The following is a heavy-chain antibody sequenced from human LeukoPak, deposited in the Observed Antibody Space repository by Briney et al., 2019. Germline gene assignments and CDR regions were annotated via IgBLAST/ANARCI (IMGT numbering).Heavy chain of an antibody. J-gene: IGHJ4*02. CDR2: ISAYNGNT. CDR3: ARHFYGSGSYFIFDY. V-gene: IGHV1-18*01. CDR1: GYTFTSYG. Sequence: ASVKVSCKASGYTFTSYGTSWVRQAPGQGLEWMGWISAYNGNTNYAQKLQGRVTMTTDTSTGTAYMELRSLRSDDTAVYYCARHFYGSGSYFIFDYWGQGTLVTVSS. D-gene: IGHD3-10*01.